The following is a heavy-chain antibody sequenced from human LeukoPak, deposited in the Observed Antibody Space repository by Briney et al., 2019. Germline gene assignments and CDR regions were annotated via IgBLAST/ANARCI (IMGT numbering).Heavy chain of an antibody. CDR3: ARDLVTVTKGVDI. D-gene: IGHD4-17*01. CDR2: ISYIGST. Sequence: PSETLSLTCAVSDDSFSSHYWTWIRQPPGKGLEWIGYISYIGSTNYNPSLKSRVTISIDTSKNQFSLQLTSVSAADTAVYYCARDLVTVTKGVDIWGQGTMVSVSS. CDR1: DDSFSSHY. J-gene: IGHJ3*02. V-gene: IGHV4-59*11.